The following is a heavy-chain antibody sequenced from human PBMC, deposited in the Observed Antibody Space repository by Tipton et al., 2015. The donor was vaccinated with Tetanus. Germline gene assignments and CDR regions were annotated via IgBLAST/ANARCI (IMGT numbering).Heavy chain of an antibody. Sequence: TLSLTCTVSGGSISSYYWSGMRQPPGKGLEWIGYIYYRGRTNSNPSPKSQVTISVDASKKQSSLELTSVTDADTAVYYCARQEGAGATIWGTDYWGQGTLVTVSS. D-gene: IGHD3-16*01. CDR3: ARQEGAGATIWGTDY. J-gene: IGHJ4*02. V-gene: IGHV4-59*08. CDR1: GGSISSYY. CDR2: IYYRGRT.